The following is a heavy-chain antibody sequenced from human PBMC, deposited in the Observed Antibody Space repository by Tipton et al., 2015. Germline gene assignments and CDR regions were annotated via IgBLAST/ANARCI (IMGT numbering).Heavy chain of an antibody. D-gene: IGHD5-24*01. CDR2: INHGGST. CDR1: AYSISSDYY. V-gene: IGHV4-38-2*02. J-gene: IGHJ6*02. Sequence: LRLSCAVSAYSISSDYYWSWIRQSPGKGLEWIGEINHGGSTNYNPSLKSRVTISVDTSKNQFSLKLSSVTAADTAVYYCARDLEHGMDVWGQGTTVTVSS. CDR3: ARDLEHGMDV.